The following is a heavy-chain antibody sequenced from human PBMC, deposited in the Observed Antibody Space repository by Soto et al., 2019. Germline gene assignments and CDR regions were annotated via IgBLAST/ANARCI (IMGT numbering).Heavy chain of an antibody. V-gene: IGHV3-48*02. CDR1: GFTFSTFS. CDR2: ISISSSTI. D-gene: IGHD4-17*01. CDR3: ARDGATTGHWDY. J-gene: IGHJ4*02. Sequence: EVQLVESGGDLVQPGGSLRLSCAASGFTFSTFSMNWVRQAPGKGLEWISYISISSSTIHYADSVKGRFTISRDNAKSSLYLQMDRLRDDAAAVYYCARDGATTGHWDYWGQGTLVTVSS.